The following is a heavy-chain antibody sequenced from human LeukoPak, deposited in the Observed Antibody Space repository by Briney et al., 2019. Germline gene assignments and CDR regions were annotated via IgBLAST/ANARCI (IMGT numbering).Heavy chain of an antibody. CDR3: ARDSRSFIVMITEPRKNLVDY. Sequence: PGGSLRLSCAASGFTFSSYAMSWVRQAPGKGLEWVSGISRSGGSTYYADSAKGRFTISRDNSKNTLYLQMNSLRVEDTAVYYCARDSRSFIVMITEPRKNLVDYWGQGTLVTVSS. D-gene: IGHD3-16*01. CDR2: ISRSGGST. CDR1: GFTFSSYA. J-gene: IGHJ4*02. V-gene: IGHV3-23*01.